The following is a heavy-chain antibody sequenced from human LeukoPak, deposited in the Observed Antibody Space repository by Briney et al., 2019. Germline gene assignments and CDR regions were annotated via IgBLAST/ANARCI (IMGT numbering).Heavy chain of an antibody. Sequence: GASVTVSCTASGGTFSSYAISWVRQAPGQGLEWMGGIIPIFGTANYAQKFQGGVTITADESTSTAYMELSSLRSEDTAVYYCAREGVDNWFDPWGQGTLVTVSS. D-gene: IGHD2-15*01. CDR2: IIPIFGTA. CDR3: AREGVDNWFDP. V-gene: IGHV1-69*13. J-gene: IGHJ5*02. CDR1: GGTFSSYA.